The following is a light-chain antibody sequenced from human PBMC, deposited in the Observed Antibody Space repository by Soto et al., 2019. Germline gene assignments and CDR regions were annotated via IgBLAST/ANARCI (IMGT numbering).Light chain of an antibody. CDR2: AAS. J-gene: IGKJ1*01. Sequence: DIQMTQSPSSLSTSVGDRVTITCRASQTINTYVNWYRQKAGEAPELLIYAASSLQSGVPSRFTGSGSGTDGTLTISGLQREDGATYYCQQTHSTTWTFGQGTKVDIK. V-gene: IGKV1-39*01. CDR1: QTINTY. CDR3: QQTHSTTWT.